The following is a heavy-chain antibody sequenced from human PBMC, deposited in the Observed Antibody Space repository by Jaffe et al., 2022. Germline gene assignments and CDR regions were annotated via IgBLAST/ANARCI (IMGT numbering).Heavy chain of an antibody. CDR1: GFTFSSYW. V-gene: IGHV3-7*01. J-gene: IGHJ4*02. D-gene: IGHD3-16*01. Sequence: EVQLVESGGGLVQPGGSLRLSCAASGFTFSSYWMSWVRQAPGKGLEWVANIKQDGSEKYYVDSVKGRFTISRDNAKNSLYLQMNSLRAEDTAVYYCARDPRSITFGGVIVDYWGQGTLVTVSS. CDR2: IKQDGSEK. CDR3: ARDPRSITFGGVIVDY.